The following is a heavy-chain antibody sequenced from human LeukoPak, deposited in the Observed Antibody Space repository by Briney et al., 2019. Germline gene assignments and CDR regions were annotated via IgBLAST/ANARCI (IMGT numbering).Heavy chain of an antibody. D-gene: IGHD5-18*01. J-gene: IGHJ4*02. V-gene: IGHV3-20*04. CDR1: GFTFDDYG. CDR2: INWNGGST. CDR3: ARVGDTDYYFDY. Sequence: GGALRLSCAASGFTFDDYGMSWVGQAPGKGLEWVSGINWNGGSTGYADSVKGRFTISRDNAKNSLYVQMNSLRAEDTALYYCARVGDTDYYFDYWGQGTLVTVSS.